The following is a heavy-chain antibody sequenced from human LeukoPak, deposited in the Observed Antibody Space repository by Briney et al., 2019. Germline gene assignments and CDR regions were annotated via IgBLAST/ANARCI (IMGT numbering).Heavy chain of an antibody. V-gene: IGHV1-69*13. D-gene: IGHD3-16*01. CDR2: IIPIFGTA. CDR3: AREPHLGGRAFDI. CDR1: GYTFTGYY. J-gene: IGHJ3*02. Sequence: SVKVSCKASGYTFTGYYMHWVRQAPGQGLEWMGGIIPIFGTANYAQKFQGRVTITADESTSTAYMELSSLRSEDTAVYYCAREPHLGGRAFDIWGQGTMVTVSS.